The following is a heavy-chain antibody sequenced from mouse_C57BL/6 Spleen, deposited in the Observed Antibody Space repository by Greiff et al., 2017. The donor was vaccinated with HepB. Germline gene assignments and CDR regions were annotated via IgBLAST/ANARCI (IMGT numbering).Heavy chain of an antibody. D-gene: IGHD1-1*01. J-gene: IGHJ2*01. Sequence: VQLQQPGAELVMPGASVKLSCKASGYTFTSYWMHWVKQRPGQGLEWIGEIDPSDSYTNYNQKFKGKSTLTVDKSSSTAYMQLSSLTSEDSAVYYCARSGTVVAYYFDYWGQGTTLTVSS. V-gene: IGHV1-69*01. CDR3: ARSGTVVAYYFDY. CDR1: GYTFTSYW. CDR2: IDPSDSYT.